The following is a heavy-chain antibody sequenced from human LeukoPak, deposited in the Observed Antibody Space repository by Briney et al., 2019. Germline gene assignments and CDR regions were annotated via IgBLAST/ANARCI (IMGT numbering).Heavy chain of an antibody. D-gene: IGHD5-24*01. J-gene: IGHJ4*02. V-gene: IGHV3-43*01. Sequence: GGSLRLSCAASGFNFDDYTMHWVRQAPGKGLEWVSLVAWDGGGTFFADSVKGRFTVSRDNSKNSLSLYMNSLTTEDTALYYCVRGHGYNLEDYFDNWGQGTLVTVSS. CDR1: GFNFDDYT. CDR3: VRGHGYNLEDYFDN. CDR2: VAWDGGGT.